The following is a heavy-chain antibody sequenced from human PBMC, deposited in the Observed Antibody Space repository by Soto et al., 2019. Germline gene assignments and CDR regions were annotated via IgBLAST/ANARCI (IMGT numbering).Heavy chain of an antibody. Sequence: SETLSLTCAVSGGSISSGGYSWSWIRQPPGKGLEWIGYIYHSGSTYYNPSLKSRVTIPVDRSKNQFSLKLSSVTAADTAVYYCARGGFLEWLLTPTFFDPWGQGTLVTVSS. CDR3: ARGGFLEWLLTPTFFDP. CDR1: GGSISSGGYS. J-gene: IGHJ5*02. V-gene: IGHV4-30-2*01. D-gene: IGHD3-3*01. CDR2: IYHSGST.